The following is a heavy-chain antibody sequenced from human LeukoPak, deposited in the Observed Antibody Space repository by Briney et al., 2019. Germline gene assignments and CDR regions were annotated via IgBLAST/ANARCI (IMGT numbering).Heavy chain of an antibody. CDR1: ALTLSVDT. D-gene: IGHD2-2*03. V-gene: IGHV3-23*01. Sequence: GGSLRLSCAASALTLSVDTMSCVPEAPWGGVGWVSAVSISGGSTYYAHSVKGRFTISRDNSKNTVYLQMNSLRAEDTAVYYCAKDGYVSWAYQLSHFDYWGQGTLVTVSS. CDR2: VSISGGST. CDR3: AKDGYVSWAYQLSHFDY. J-gene: IGHJ4*02.